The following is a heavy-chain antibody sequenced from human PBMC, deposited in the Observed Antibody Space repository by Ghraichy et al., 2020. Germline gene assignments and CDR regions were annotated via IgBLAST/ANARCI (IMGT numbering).Heavy chain of an antibody. D-gene: IGHD2-15*01. V-gene: IGHV3-23*01. CDR2: ISGSGGST. Sequence: GGSLRLSCAASGFTFSSYAMSWVRQAPGKGLEWVSAISGSGGSTYYADSVKGRFTISRDNSKNTLYLQMNSLRAEDTAVYYCAKEIEWGYCSGGSCHDAFDIWGQGTMVTVSS. CDR3: AKEIEWGYCSGGSCHDAFDI. CDR1: GFTFSSYA. J-gene: IGHJ3*02.